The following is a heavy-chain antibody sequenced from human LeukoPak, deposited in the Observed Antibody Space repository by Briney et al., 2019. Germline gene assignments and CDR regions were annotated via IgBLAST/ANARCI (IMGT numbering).Heavy chain of an antibody. D-gene: IGHD3-10*01. V-gene: IGHV1-46*01. CDR3: ARDLETGSYLDY. CDR2: INPSGGST. CDR1: GYTFTSYY. Sequence: ASVKVSCKASGYTFTSYYMHWVRQATGQGLEWMGIINPSGGSTSYAQKFQGRVTMTRDTSISTAYMELSRLRSDDTAVYYCARDLETGSYLDYWGQGTLVTVSS. J-gene: IGHJ4*02.